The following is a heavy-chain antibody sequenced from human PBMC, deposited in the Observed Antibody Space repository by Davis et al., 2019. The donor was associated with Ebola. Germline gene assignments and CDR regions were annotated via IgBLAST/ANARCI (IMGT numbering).Heavy chain of an antibody. CDR3: ASASEWELLWPFDY. V-gene: IGHV3-30*04. Sequence: SLRLSCAASGFTFSSYAMHWVRRAPGKGLEWVAVISYDGSNKYYADSVKGRFTISRDNSKNTLYLQMNSLRAEDTAVYYCASASEWELLWPFDYWGQGTLVTVSS. D-gene: IGHD1-26*01. J-gene: IGHJ4*02. CDR1: GFTFSSYA. CDR2: ISYDGSNK.